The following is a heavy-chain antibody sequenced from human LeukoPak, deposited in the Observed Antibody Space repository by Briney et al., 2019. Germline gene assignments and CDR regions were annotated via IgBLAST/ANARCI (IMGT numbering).Heavy chain of an antibody. CDR3: ARVGNIAAAGTIYFQH. J-gene: IGHJ1*01. Sequence: GASVTVSCTASGGTFSSYAISWVRQAPGQGLEWMGIINPSGGSTSYAQKFQGRVTMTRDTSTSTVYMELSSLRSEDTAVYYCARVGNIAAAGTIYFQHWGQGTLVTVSS. CDR1: GGTFSSYA. V-gene: IGHV1-46*01. CDR2: INPSGGST. D-gene: IGHD6-13*01.